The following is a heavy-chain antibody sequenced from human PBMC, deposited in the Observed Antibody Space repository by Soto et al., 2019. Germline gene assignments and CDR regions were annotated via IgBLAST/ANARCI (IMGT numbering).Heavy chain of an antibody. CDR3: ARGEMVTGDALKYYGMDG. CDR1: GYTFTSYA. J-gene: IGHJ6*04. D-gene: IGHD2-21*02. CDR2: INAGNGNT. V-gene: IGHV1-3*01. Sequence: ASVKVSCKASGYTFTSYAMHWVLQAPGQRLEWMGWINAGNGNTKYSQKFQGSVTITRDTSASTAYMELSSLRSEDTAVYYCARGEMVTGDALKYYGMDGWGKGTTVTVSS.